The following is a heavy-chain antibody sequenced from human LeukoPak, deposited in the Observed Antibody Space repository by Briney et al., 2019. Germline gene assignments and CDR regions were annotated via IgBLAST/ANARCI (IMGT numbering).Heavy chain of an antibody. CDR1: GFIFSNHA. CDR2: ISGNGGST. CDR3: AKGPQLYSGYHPDY. V-gene: IGHV3-64*01. J-gene: IGHJ4*02. D-gene: IGHD5-12*01. Sequence: GGSLRLSCAASGFIFSNHAMQWVRQAPGKGLEYVSAISGNGGSTYYANSVKGRFNISRDNSKNTLYLQMDSLRAEDMAVYYCAKGPQLYSGYHPDYWGQGTLVTVSS.